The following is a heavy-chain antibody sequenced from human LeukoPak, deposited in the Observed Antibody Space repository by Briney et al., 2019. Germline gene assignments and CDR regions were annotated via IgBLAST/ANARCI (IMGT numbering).Heavy chain of an antibody. D-gene: IGHD4-17*01. CDR3: AKAIGPDCGDYLDY. CDR2: ISGSGAYT. CDR1: GFTFSSYA. J-gene: IGHJ4*02. V-gene: IGHV3-23*01. Sequence: GGSLRLSCAAPGFTFSSYAMAWVRQAPGKGLEWVSAISGSGAYTYYADSVKGRFAISRDSSKNTLYLQMNSLRAEDTAIYYCAKAIGPDCGDYLDYWGQGTLVTVSS.